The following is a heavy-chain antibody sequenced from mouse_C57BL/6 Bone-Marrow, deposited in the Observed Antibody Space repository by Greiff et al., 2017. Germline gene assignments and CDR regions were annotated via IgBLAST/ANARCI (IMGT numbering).Heavy chain of an antibody. D-gene: IGHD2-4*01. CDR2: ISYDGSN. CDR3: AREGYGLRRGYAMDY. Sequence: EVQLQQSGPGLVKPSQSLSLSCSVTGYSITSCYYWNWIRQSPGNKLEWMGYISYDGSNNYNPSLKNRISITRDTSKNPFFMKLNSMTTEDTATYDCAREGYGLRRGYAMDYWGQGTSVTFSS. CDR1: GYSITSCYY. V-gene: IGHV3-6*01. J-gene: IGHJ4*01.